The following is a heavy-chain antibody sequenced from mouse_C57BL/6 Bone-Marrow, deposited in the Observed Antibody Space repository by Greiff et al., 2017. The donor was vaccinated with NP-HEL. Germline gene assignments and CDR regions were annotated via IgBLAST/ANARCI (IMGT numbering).Heavy chain of an antibody. CDR1: GYTFTDYY. Sequence: VQLQQSGPVLVKPGASVKMSCKASGYTFTDYYMNWVKQSHGKSLEWIGVINPYNGGTSYNQKFKGKATLTVDKSSSTAYMELNSLTSKDTAVYYGARSLYDYQAWFAYGGQGKLVTVSA. D-gene: IGHD2-4*01. CDR3: ARSLYDYQAWFAY. CDR2: INPYNGGT. V-gene: IGHV1-19*01. J-gene: IGHJ3*01.